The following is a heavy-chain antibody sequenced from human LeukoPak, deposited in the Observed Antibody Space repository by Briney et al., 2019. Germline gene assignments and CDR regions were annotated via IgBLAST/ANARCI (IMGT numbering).Heavy chain of an antibody. CDR1: GYAFTDYY. D-gene: IGHD4-11*01. CDR2: INPDSGGT. CDR3: ARDRPHYSDYAYYYYGMDV. V-gene: IGHV1-2*04. J-gene: IGHJ6*02. Sequence: ASVKVSCKASGYAFTDYYIHWVRQAPGQGLEWMGWINPDSGGTNYAQNFQGWVTMTRDTSISTAYMELSRLRSDDTAIYYCARDRPHYSDYAYYYYGMDVWGQGTTVTVSS.